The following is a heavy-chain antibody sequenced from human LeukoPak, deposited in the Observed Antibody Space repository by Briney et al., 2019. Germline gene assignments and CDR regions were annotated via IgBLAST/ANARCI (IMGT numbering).Heavy chain of an antibody. CDR2: TYYRSKWYN. D-gene: IGHD1-14*01. Sequence: SQTLSLTCAISGDSVSDNSAAWNWIRQSPSRGLEWLGRTYYRSKWYNEYAVSVRSRITINADTSMNQFSLQLNSVTPEDTAVYYRARGFPDTFDYWGQGTLVTVSS. CDR3: ARGFPDTFDY. V-gene: IGHV6-1*01. J-gene: IGHJ4*02. CDR1: GDSVSDNSAA.